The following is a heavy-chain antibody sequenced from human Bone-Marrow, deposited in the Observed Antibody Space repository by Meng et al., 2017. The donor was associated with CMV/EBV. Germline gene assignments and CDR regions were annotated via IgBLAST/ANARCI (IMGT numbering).Heavy chain of an antibody. V-gene: IGHV3-30*18. CDR2: ISYDESNK. CDR1: FAFSSCG. D-gene: IGHD3-22*01. J-gene: IGHJ4*02. Sequence: FAFSSCGMHWVRQAPGKGLEWVAVISYDESNKYYADSVKGGFTISRDDSKNTLYLQMNSLRAEDTAVYYCAKDNYYDSSGYYMPPDYWGQGTLVTVSS. CDR3: AKDNYYDSSGYYMPPDY.